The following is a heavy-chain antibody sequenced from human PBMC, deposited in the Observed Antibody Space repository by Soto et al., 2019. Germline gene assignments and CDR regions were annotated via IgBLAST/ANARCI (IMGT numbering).Heavy chain of an antibody. V-gene: IGHV4-4*02. CDR3: AGQWSAGYGAFDP. CDR1: GGSVNNDKW. J-gene: IGHJ5*02. Sequence: HVQLQESGPGLVKQSGTLSLTCAVSGGSVNNDKWWSWVRQPPGKGLEWIGEIHSSGITNYNPSLRSRASILVDKFKHQFAVKLTCVTAADTAAYFCAGQWSAGYGAFDPWGPGTLVTVSS. CDR2: IHSSGIT. D-gene: IGHD3-9*01.